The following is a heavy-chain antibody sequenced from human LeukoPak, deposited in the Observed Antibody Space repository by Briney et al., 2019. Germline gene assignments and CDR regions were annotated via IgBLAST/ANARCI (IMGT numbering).Heavy chain of an antibody. Sequence: GGSLRLSCAASGFTFSDYWMHWVRQAPGKGLVWVSRIDTDGSSATYADSVKGRFTISRVNAKNTVYLQMNSLRVEDTGVYYCAREIGSAARGRWGQGTLVTVSS. CDR2: IDTDGSSA. D-gene: IGHD6-13*01. V-gene: IGHV3-74*01. CDR3: AREIGSAARGR. CDR1: GFTFSDYW. J-gene: IGHJ4*02.